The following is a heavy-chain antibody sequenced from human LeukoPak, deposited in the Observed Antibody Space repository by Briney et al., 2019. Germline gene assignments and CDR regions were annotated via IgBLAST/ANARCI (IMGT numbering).Heavy chain of an antibody. CDR2: ISWNSGSI. CDR3: AKDTSGYEIYYFDY. J-gene: IGHJ4*02. D-gene: IGHD5-12*01. Sequence: GGSLRLSCAASGFTFDDYAMLWLRQAPGQGLEGVSGISWNSGSIGYADSVKGRFTISRDNAKNSLYLQMNSLRAEDTALYYCAKDTSGYEIYYFDYWGQGTLVTVSS. CDR1: GFTFDDYA. V-gene: IGHV3-9*01.